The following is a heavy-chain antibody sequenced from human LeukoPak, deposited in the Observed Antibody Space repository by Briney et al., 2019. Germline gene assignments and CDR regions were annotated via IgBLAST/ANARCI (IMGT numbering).Heavy chain of an antibody. CDR3: ARILDGDYVGGDY. CDR1: GGSFSGYY. J-gene: IGHJ4*02. V-gene: IGHV4-34*01. D-gene: IGHD4-17*01. CDR2: INHSGST. Sequence: SETLSLTCAVYGGSFSGYYWGWIRQPPGKGLEWIGEINHSGSTNYNPSLKSRVTISVDTSKNQFSLKLSSVTAADTAVYYCARILDGDYVGGDYWGQGTLATVSS.